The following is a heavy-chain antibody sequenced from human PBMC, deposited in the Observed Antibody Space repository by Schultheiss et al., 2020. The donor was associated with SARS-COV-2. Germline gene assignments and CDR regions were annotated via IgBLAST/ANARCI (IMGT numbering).Heavy chain of an antibody. CDR1: GGSISSYY. J-gene: IGHJ4*02. CDR3: ARGGYSSSSLAYYFDY. D-gene: IGHD6-6*01. CDR2: INHSGST. V-gene: IGHV4-34*01. Sequence: SETLSLTCTVSGGSISSYYWSWIRQPPGKGLEWIGEINHSGSTNYNPSLKSRVTISVDTSKNQFSLKLSSVTAADTAVYYCARGGYSSSSLAYYFDYWGQGTLVTVSS.